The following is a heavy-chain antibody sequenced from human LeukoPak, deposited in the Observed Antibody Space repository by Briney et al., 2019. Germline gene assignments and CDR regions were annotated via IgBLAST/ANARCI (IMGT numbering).Heavy chain of an antibody. D-gene: IGHD3-22*01. CDR1: GFTFSSYW. J-gene: IGHJ6*03. V-gene: IGHV3-74*01. CDR2: INSGGSST. CDR3: ARSGRSTVGVNYYYYMDV. Sequence: GGSLRLSCAASGFTFSSYWMHWVRQAPGKGLVWVSRINSGGSSTTYADSVKGRFTISRDNAKNTLNLQMNSLRVEDTAVYYCARSGRSTVGVNYYYYMDVWGKGTTVTVSS.